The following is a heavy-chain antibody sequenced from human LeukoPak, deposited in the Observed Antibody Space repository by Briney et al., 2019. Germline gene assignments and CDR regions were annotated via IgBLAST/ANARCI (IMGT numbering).Heavy chain of an antibody. V-gene: IGHV4-59*12. Sequence: PLETLSLTCTVSGGSISSYYWSWIRQPPGKGLEWIGYIYYSGSTNYNPSLKSRVTISVDTSKNQFSLKLSSVTAADTAVYYCAREYYDSNKAPAFDIWGQGTMVTVS. J-gene: IGHJ3*02. CDR3: AREYYDSNKAPAFDI. CDR2: IYYSGST. D-gene: IGHD3-22*01. CDR1: GGSISSYY.